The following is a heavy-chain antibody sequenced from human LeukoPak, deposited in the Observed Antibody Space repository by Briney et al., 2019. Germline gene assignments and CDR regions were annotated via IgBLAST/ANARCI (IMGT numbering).Heavy chain of an antibody. Sequence: SETLSLTCTVSGGSISSYYWSWIRQPAGKGLEWIGRIYTSWNTNSHPSLKSRVTMSVDTSTNQFSLKLSAVTAADTAVYYCARLAQYCSSTSCHYYFDYWGQGTLVTVSS. CDR1: GGSISSYY. D-gene: IGHD2-2*01. CDR2: IYTSWNT. V-gene: IGHV4-4*07. J-gene: IGHJ4*02. CDR3: ARLAQYCSSTSCHYYFDY.